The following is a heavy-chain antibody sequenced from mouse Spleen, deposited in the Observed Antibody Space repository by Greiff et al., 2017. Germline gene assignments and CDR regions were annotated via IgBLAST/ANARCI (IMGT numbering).Heavy chain of an antibody. CDR2: INPNNGGT. CDR1: GYTFTDYN. V-gene: IGHV1-18*01. Sequence: EVKLVESGPELVKPGASVKIPCKASGYTFTDYNMDWVKQSHGKSLEWIGDINPNNGGTIYNQKFKGKATLTVDKSSSTAYMELRSLTSEDTAVYYCARQSTYYGNYVMDYWGQGTSVIVSS. J-gene: IGHJ4*01. D-gene: IGHD2-10*01. CDR3: ARQSTYYGNYVMDY.